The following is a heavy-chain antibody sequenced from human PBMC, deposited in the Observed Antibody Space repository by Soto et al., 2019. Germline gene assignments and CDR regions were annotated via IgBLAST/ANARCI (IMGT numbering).Heavy chain of an antibody. CDR2: ISAYNGNT. J-gene: IGHJ3*02. CDR1: GYTFTSYG. CDR3: ASDREWDQLDGALDI. D-gene: IGHD1-26*01. V-gene: IGHV1-18*01. Sequence: QVQLVQSGAEVKKPGASVKVSCKASGYTFTSYGISWVRQAPGQGLEWMGWISAYNGNTKYVQKLQGRVTMTTDTSTSTAYMELTSLRSDDTAVYYCASDREWDQLDGALDIWCQWTMVTVSS.